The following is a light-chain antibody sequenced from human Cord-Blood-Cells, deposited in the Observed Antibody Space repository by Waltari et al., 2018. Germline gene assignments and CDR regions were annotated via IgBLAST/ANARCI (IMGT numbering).Light chain of an antibody. CDR2: GKN. Sequence: SSELTQDPAVSLALGQTVRITCPGDRLRSYYASWYQQKPGQAPVLVIYGKNNRPSGIPDRFSGSSSGNTASLTITGAQAEDEADYYCNSRDSSGNHLVFGGGTKLTVL. J-gene: IGLJ2*01. CDR3: NSRDSSGNHLV. CDR1: RLRSYY. V-gene: IGLV3-19*01.